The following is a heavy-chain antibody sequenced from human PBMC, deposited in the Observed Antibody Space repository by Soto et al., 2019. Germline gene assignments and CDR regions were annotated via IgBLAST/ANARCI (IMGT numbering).Heavy chain of an antibody. CDR3: ARESVSKNGIDY. V-gene: IGHV4-59*01. Sequence: ETLSLTCTVSGGSMNSYYWSWIRQPPGKGLEWIAYIYYSGSTNYNPSLKSRVTISIDTSKNQFSLKLTSVTAADTAVYYCARESVSKNGIDYWGQGTLVTVSS. J-gene: IGHJ4*02. CDR1: GGSMNSYY. CDR2: IYYSGST.